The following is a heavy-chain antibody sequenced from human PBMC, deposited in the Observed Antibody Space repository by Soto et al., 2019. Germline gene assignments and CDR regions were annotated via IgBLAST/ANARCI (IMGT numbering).Heavy chain of an antibody. CDR1: GESFKGYY. Sequence: PSETLSLTCTAYGESFKGYYWSWIRQPPGKGLEWIGEIHHSGSTNYNPSLKSRVTFSIDTSKRQFSLKVRSVTAADTAVYYCARGKRGSSWYRGEEKYYYYGIDVWGQGTPVTVSS. CDR3: ARGKRGSSWYRGEEKYYYYGIDV. D-gene: IGHD6-13*01. V-gene: IGHV4-34*01. J-gene: IGHJ6*02. CDR2: IHHSGST.